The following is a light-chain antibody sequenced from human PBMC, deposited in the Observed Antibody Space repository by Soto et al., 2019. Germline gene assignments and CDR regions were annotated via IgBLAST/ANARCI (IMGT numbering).Light chain of an antibody. Sequence: EIVMTQSPATLSVSPGERATLSCRASQSVSRNLAWYQQRPGQAPWLLISGASTRATGIAARFSGSGSGREFTLTISSLQSEDSALYYCQQYSNWPTFGQGTKVDIK. J-gene: IGKJ1*01. CDR3: QQYSNWPT. V-gene: IGKV3-15*01. CDR1: QSVSRN. CDR2: GAS.